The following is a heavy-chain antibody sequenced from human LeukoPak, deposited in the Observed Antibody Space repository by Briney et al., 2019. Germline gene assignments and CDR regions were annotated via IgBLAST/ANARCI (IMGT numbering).Heavy chain of an antibody. J-gene: IGHJ6*03. CDR3: ARAPGGSYQMGYYYYYMDV. Sequence: GGSLRLSCAASGFTFSNYNMNWVRQAPGKGLEWVSSITSTSSYIYYADSVKGRFTISRDNAKNSLYLQMNSLRAEDTAVYYCARAPGGSYQMGYYYYYMDVWGKGTTVTVSS. CDR1: GFTFSNYN. D-gene: IGHD1-26*01. V-gene: IGHV3-21*04. CDR2: ITSTSSYI.